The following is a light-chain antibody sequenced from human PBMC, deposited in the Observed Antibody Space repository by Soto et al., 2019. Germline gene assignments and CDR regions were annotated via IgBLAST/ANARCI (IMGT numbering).Light chain of an antibody. CDR3: QQRNEWPLT. CDR2: GAS. J-gene: IGKJ5*01. CDR1: QSVSSSY. Sequence: EIVMTQSPATLSVSPGERATLSCRASQSVSSSYLAWYQQKPGQAPRLLIYGASIRATGIPDRFSGSGSGTEFTLTISSLQSEDFAVYYCQQRNEWPLTFGQGTRLEIK. V-gene: IGKV3D-15*01.